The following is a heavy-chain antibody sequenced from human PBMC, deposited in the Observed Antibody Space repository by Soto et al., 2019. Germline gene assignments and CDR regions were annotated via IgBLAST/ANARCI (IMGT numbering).Heavy chain of an antibody. CDR2: IDWDDDK. CDR1: GFSLSTSGMC. Sequence: SGPTLVNPTQTLTLTCTFSGFSLSTSGMCVSWIRQPPGKALEWLALIDWDDDKYYSTSLKTRLTISKDTSKNQVVLTMTNMDPVDTATYYCARMPAKRHYYYDSSGYFDYWGQGTLVTVSS. V-gene: IGHV2-70*01. D-gene: IGHD3-22*01. J-gene: IGHJ4*02. CDR3: ARMPAKRHYYYDSSGYFDY.